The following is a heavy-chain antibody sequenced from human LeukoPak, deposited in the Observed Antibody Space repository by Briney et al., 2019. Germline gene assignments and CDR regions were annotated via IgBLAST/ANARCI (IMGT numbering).Heavy chain of an antibody. J-gene: IGHJ5*02. CDR2: IYWDDDR. CDR1: GFSRRTSAVG. D-gene: IGHD1-26*01. Sequence: SDPTLVHPTQTLTLTCTFSGFSRRTSAVGVGWIRQPPGKALEWLSLIYWDDDRRYSPSLKSRLNITKDTYKNQVVLTMTNMDHVDTATYYCAHRDGSNFVNWFDPWGQGTLVTVSS. V-gene: IGHV2-5*02. CDR3: AHRDGSNFVNWFDP.